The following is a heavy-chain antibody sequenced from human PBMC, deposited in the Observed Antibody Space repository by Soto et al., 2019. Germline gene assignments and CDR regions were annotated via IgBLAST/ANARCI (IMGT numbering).Heavy chain of an antibody. V-gene: IGHV5-51*01. D-gene: IGHD3-10*01. CDR3: TKTSSYNFDS. CDR1: GYSFSSSW. J-gene: IGHJ4*02. Sequence: PGESLKISCTGTGYSFSSSWIGWVRQMPGKGLEWLGNVYPSDSDVRYSPAFEGQVTISADNSINTAYLQLLNLKASDTAIYYCTKTSSYNFDSWGQGTLVTVSS. CDR2: VYPSDSDV.